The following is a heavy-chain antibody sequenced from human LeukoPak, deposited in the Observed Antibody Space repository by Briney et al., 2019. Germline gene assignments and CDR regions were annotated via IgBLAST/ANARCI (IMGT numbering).Heavy chain of an antibody. CDR1: GGSISSHY. V-gene: IGHV4-59*11. CDR2: LHYRAIT. D-gene: IGHD5-24*01. Sequence: SETLSLTCTGSGGSISSHYWSWIRQPPGKGLEWIGYLHYRAITSYNPSLKSRVTISVDTYKSQFSLKLTSVTAADTAVYYCAGDGYTTASYFDYWGQGALVTVSS. J-gene: IGHJ4*02. CDR3: AGDGYTTASYFDY.